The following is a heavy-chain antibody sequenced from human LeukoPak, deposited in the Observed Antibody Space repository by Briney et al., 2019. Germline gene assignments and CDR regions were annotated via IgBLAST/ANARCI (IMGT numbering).Heavy chain of an antibody. CDR3: ARMRDGFAFGP. V-gene: IGHV4-59*01. D-gene: IGHD5-24*01. CDR2: IYYSGST. J-gene: IGHJ5*02. CDR1: GGSISSYY. Sequence: SETLSLTCTVSGGSISSYYWSWIRQPPGKGLEWIGYIYYSGSTNYNPSLKSRVTISVDTSKNQFSLKVSSVTAADTAVYYCARMRDGFAFGPWGQGTLVTVSS.